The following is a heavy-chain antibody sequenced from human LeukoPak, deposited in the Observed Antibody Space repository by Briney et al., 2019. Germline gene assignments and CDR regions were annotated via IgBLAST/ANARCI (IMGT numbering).Heavy chain of an antibody. V-gene: IGHV3-23*01. Sequence: GGSLRLSCAASGFTFDNSAMSWVRQAPGRGLEWVSAISGSGGSTYSADSVKGRFSNSRDNSKNTLFLQMSSLRAEDTAVYYCAKGSGATRPYYFDYWGQGTLVTVSS. CDR2: ISGSGGST. D-gene: IGHD2-21*01. J-gene: IGHJ4*02. CDR3: AKGSGATRPYYFDY. CDR1: GFTFDNSA.